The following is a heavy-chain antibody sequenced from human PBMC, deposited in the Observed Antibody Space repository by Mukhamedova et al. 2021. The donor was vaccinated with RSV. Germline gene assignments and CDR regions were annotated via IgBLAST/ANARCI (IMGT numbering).Heavy chain of an antibody. Sequence: ECVAVIWYDGSNEHYADSVKGRFTISRDNSKNTLYLQMNSLRAEDTAMYYCAGRRDGYTFSDYWGQGTLFTVSS. D-gene: IGHD5-24*01. CDR2: IWYDGSNE. CDR3: AGRRDGYTFSDY. V-gene: IGHV3-33*01. J-gene: IGHJ4*02.